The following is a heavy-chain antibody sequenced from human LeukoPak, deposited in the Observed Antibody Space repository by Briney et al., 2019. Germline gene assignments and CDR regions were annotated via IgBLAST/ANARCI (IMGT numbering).Heavy chain of an antibody. CDR3: ARGDYSNYIYYYYMDV. Sequence: SETLSLTCTVSGGSISSYYWSWIRQPAGKGLEWIGRIYTSGSTNYNPSLKSRVTMSVDTPKNQFSLKLSSVTAADTAVYYCARGDYSNYIYYYYMDVWGKGTTVTVSS. D-gene: IGHD4-11*01. J-gene: IGHJ6*03. CDR2: IYTSGST. CDR1: GGSISSYY. V-gene: IGHV4-4*07.